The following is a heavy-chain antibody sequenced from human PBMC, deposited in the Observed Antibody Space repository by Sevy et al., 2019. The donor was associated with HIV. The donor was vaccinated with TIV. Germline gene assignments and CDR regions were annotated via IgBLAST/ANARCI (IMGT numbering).Heavy chain of an antibody. CDR3: ATAPGYYDCDRFDY. Sequence: GGSLRLSCAVSGFTFNNAWMNWVRQAPGTGLQWVGLIKSKIDDETTDYAAPVKGRFTISRDESKNTLYLQMNSLKIEDTAVYYCATAPGYYDCDRFDYWGPGTLVTVSS. J-gene: IGHJ4*02. CDR2: IKSKIDDETT. D-gene: IGHD3-22*01. CDR1: GFTFNNAW. V-gene: IGHV3-15*01.